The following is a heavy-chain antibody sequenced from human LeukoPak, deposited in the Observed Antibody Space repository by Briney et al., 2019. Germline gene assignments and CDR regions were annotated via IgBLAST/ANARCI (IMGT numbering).Heavy chain of an antibody. Sequence: PGGSLRLSCAASGFSLSSYAMSWVRQAPGKGLEWVANIKQDGSEKYYVDSVKGRFTISRDNAKNSLYLQMNSLRAEDTAVYYCARDLSNYDYWGQGTLATVSS. CDR3: ARDLSNYDY. CDR2: IKQDGSEK. V-gene: IGHV3-7*05. CDR1: GFSLSSYA. D-gene: IGHD2-2*01. J-gene: IGHJ4*02.